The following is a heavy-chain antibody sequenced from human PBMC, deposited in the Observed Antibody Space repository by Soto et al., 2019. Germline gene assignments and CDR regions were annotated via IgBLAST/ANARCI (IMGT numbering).Heavy chain of an antibody. V-gene: IGHV1-3*01. D-gene: IGHD6-19*01. CDR2: INAGNGNT. Sequence: QVQLVQSGAEGKKPGASVKVSCKASRYTFSTYAIHWVRQAPGQRLEGMGWINAGNGNTKYSQKFQGRVTITRDTSASTAYMELSSLRSEDTAVYYCARDGAVAGGINFDYWGQGTLVTVSS. CDR1: RYTFSTYA. CDR3: ARDGAVAGGINFDY. J-gene: IGHJ4*02.